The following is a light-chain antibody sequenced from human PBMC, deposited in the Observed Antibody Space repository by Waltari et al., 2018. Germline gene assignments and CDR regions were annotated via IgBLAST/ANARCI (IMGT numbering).Light chain of an antibody. CDR2: WAS. CDR3: QQYYSTPRT. CDR1: QSVLHTNNKDY. Sequence: DIVMTQSPDSLGVSRGERAPINCKSSQSVLHTNNKDYLAWYQQKPGQPPKLLIYWASTRESGVPDRFSGSGSGTDFTLTISSLQAEDVAVYYCQQYYSTPRTFGQGTTVEIK. V-gene: IGKV4-1*01. J-gene: IGKJ1*01.